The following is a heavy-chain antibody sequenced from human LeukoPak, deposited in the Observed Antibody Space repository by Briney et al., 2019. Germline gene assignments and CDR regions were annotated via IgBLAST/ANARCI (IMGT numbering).Heavy chain of an antibody. CDR2: ISSSSNNI. D-gene: IGHD3-10*01. J-gene: IGHJ5*02. CDR3: AKVPSGRWFGEHGDWFDP. CDR1: RFTFSSYS. Sequence: GGSLRLSCAASRFTFSSYSMNWVRQAPGKGLEWVSFISSSSNNIYYADSVKGRFTISRDNAKNSLYLQMNNLRAEDTAVYYCAKVPSGRWFGEHGDWFDPWGQGTLVTVSS. V-gene: IGHV3-21*01.